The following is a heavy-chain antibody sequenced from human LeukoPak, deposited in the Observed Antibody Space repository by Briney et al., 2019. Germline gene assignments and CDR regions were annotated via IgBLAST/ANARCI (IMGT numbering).Heavy chain of an antibody. Sequence: GGSLRLSCAASGFTVSTNYMSWVRQAPGKGLEWVSVIYSGGRAYYTDSVKGRFTISRDNSKNTLYLQMDSLRADDTAVYYCAGGRTYSSSTLEDYWGQGTLVTVSS. CDR1: GFTVSTNY. CDR2: IYSGGRA. CDR3: AGGRTYSSSTLEDY. J-gene: IGHJ4*02. D-gene: IGHD6-13*01. V-gene: IGHV3-53*01.